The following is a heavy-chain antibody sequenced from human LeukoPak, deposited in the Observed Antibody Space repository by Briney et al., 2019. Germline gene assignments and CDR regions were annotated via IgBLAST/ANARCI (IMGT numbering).Heavy chain of an antibody. CDR2: MNPNSGNT. J-gene: IGHJ4*02. Sequence: ASVKVSCKASGYTFTSYDINWVRQATGQGLEWMGWMNPNSGNTGYAQKLQGRVTMTTDTSTSTAYMELRSLRSDDTAVYYCARGGVVVGYFDYWGQGTLVTVSS. CDR1: GYTFTSYD. CDR3: ARGGVVVGYFDY. V-gene: IGHV1-8*01. D-gene: IGHD3-3*01.